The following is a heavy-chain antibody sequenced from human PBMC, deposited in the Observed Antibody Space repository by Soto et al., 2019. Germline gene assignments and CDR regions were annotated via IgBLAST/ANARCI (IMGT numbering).Heavy chain of an antibody. CDR2: IYYSGST. J-gene: IGHJ6*02. D-gene: IGHD2-2*01. Sequence: PSETLSLTCTVSGGSVSSGSYYWTWIRQPPGKGLEWIGYIYYSGSTNYTPSLKGRVTISLDTSNNQFSLRLSSVTAADTAVYYCARTFCSTTSCQAHDMDVWGQGTTVTVSS. CDR3: ARTFCSTTSCQAHDMDV. CDR1: GGSVSSGSYY. V-gene: IGHV4-61*01.